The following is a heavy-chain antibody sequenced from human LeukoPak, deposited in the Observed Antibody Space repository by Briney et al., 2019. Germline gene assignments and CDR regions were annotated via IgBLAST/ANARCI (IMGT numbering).Heavy chain of an antibody. Sequence: GGSLRLSCAASGFSLSSYGMHWVRQAPGKGLVWVSGINHDGTGTYYADSVKGRFTISRDNAKNTVDLQMNGLRAEDTTVHYCATVSEYWGQGTLVTVSS. CDR3: ATVSEY. CDR2: INHDGTGT. J-gene: IGHJ4*02. CDR1: GFSLSSYG. V-gene: IGHV3-74*01.